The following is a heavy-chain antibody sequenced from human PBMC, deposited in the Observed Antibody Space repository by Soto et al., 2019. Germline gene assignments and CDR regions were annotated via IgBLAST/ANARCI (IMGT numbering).Heavy chain of an antibody. CDR2: ISTSGKDI. CDR3: ARDGGGYDTGWFAN. CDR1: AFSFSSHT. Sequence: GRCRRLSCAPFAFSFSSHTMNWVRQAPGKGLEWVYFISTSGKDIHCRDTVNGRFTTCRDNDENSMYLQMNSLRADDTAVYYCARDGGGYDTGWFANWGQGTLVTVSS. J-gene: IGHJ4*02. V-gene: IGHV3-21*01. D-gene: IGHD6-19*01.